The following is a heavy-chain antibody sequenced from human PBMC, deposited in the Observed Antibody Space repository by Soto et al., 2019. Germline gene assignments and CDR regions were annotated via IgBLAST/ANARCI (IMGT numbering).Heavy chain of an antibody. J-gene: IGHJ5*02. Sequence: GGSLRLSCAASGFTLSNALLSWDRQAPEKALEWVGPIKSKTDGGTTDYAAPVKGRFTISRDDSKNTLYLQMNSLKTEDTAVYYCTTVVGPLGPWGQGTLVAVSS. CDR2: IKSKTDGGTT. CDR1: GFTLSNAL. D-gene: IGHD3-10*01. V-gene: IGHV3-15*01. CDR3: TTVVGPLGP.